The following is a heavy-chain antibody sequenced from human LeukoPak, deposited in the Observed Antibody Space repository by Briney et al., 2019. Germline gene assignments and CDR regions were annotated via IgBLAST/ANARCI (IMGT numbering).Heavy chain of an antibody. CDR2: INPNSGVS. J-gene: IGHJ4*02. Sequence: ASVKVSCKASGYTFTGSYMHWVRQAPGQGLEWMGWINPNSGVSNYAQKFRGRVTMTRDTSISKAYMELSRLTSDDTAVYYCARVKGRVFGVITTKERYFDYWGQGTLVTVSS. D-gene: IGHD3-3*01. CDR1: GYTFTGSY. CDR3: ARVKGRVFGVITTKERYFDY. V-gene: IGHV1-2*02.